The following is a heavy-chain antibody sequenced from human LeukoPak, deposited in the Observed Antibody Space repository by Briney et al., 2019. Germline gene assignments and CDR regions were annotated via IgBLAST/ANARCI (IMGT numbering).Heavy chain of an antibody. Sequence: ASVKVSCKASGGTLSSYAISWVRQAPGQGLEWMGRIIPIFGTANYAQKFQGRVTITTDESTSTAYMELSSLRSEDTAVYYRAREKTSGYSSSYFDYWGQGTLVTVSS. CDR3: AREKTSGYSSSYFDY. CDR2: IIPIFGTA. D-gene: IGHD5-18*01. J-gene: IGHJ4*02. V-gene: IGHV1-69*05. CDR1: GGTLSSYA.